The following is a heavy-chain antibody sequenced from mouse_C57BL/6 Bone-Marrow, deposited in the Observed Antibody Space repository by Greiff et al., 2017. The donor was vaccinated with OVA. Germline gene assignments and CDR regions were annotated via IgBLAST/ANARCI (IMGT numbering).Heavy chain of an antibody. CDR2: ISSGGDYI. Sequence: EVKLEESGEGLVKPGGSLKLSCAASGFTFSSYAMSWVRQTPEKRLEWVAYISSGGDYIYYADTVKGRFTISRDNARNTLYLQMSSLKSEDTAMYYCTRDRGDGYPYWYFDVWGTGTTVTVSS. V-gene: IGHV5-9-1*02. D-gene: IGHD2-3*01. CDR3: TRDRGDGYPYWYFDV. CDR1: GFTFSSYA. J-gene: IGHJ1*03.